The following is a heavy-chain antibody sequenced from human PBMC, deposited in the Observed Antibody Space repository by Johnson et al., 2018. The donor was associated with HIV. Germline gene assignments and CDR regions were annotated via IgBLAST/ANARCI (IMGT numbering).Heavy chain of an antibody. CDR2: ISTNGGST. CDR3: STDYHRGDDAFDI. CDR1: GFTFSSYA. J-gene: IGHJ3*02. V-gene: IGHV3-64*01. D-gene: IGHD3-16*01. Sequence: ESGGGLVQPGGSLRLSCAASGFTFSSYAMHWVRQAPGKGLEYVSAISTNGGSTYYANSVKGRFTISRDDSKNTLYLQMNSLKTEDTAVYYCSTDYHRGDDAFDIWGQGTMVTVSS.